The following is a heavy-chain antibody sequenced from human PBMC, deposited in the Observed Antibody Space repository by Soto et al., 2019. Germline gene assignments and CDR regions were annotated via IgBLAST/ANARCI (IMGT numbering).Heavy chain of an antibody. J-gene: IGHJ4*02. CDR3: ARNYCDCGGGFDY. V-gene: IGHV3-53*01. D-gene: IGHD2-21*01. CDR1: GFTVSSNY. CDR2: IYSGGST. Sequence: EVQLVESGGGLIQPGGSLRLSCAASGFTVSSNYMSWVRQAPGKGLEWVSVIYSGGSTYYADSVKGRFTISRDNSKNTLYLQMNSLRAEDTAVYYCARNYCDCGGGFDYWGQGTLVTVAS.